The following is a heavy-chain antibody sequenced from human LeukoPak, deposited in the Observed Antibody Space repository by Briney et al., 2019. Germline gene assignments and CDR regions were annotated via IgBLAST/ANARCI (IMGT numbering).Heavy chain of an antibody. CDR3: ARTYYYDSSGYYPFDY. CDR2: IWYDGSNK. J-gene: IGHJ4*02. D-gene: IGHD3-22*01. CDR1: GFTFSSYG. V-gene: IGHV3-33*01. Sequence: GGSLRLSCAASGFTFSSYGMHWVRLAPGKGLEWVAVIWYDGSNKYYADSVKGRFTISRDNSKNTLYLQMNSLRAEDTAVYYCARTYYYDSSGYYPFDYWGQGTLVTVSS.